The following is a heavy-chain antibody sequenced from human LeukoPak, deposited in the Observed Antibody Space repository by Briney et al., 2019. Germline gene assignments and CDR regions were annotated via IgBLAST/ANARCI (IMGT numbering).Heavy chain of an antibody. CDR2: IYYSGST. CDR1: GDSINTYS. Sequence: SETLSLTCTVSGDSINTYSWHWIRQPPGKGLEWIGHIYYSGSTNYNPSLRSRVTMSVDTSKNHFSLRLTSVTAADTAVYYCARHGGYSYGPFDYWGQGTLVTVSS. V-gene: IGHV4-59*08. J-gene: IGHJ4*02. CDR3: ARHGGYSYGPFDY. D-gene: IGHD5-18*01.